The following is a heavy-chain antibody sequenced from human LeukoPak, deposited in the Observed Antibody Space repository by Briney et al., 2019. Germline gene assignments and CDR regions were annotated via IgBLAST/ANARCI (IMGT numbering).Heavy chain of an antibody. CDR2: IYYSGST. CDR1: GGSISSYY. D-gene: IGHD3-10*01. CDR3: ARGSSMVRGVIDY. V-gene: IGHV4-59*01. Sequence: SETLSLTCTVSGGSISSYYWSWIRQPPGKGLEWIGYIYYSGSTNYNPSLKSRVTISVDTSKNQFSLKLSSVTAADTAVYYCARGSSMVRGVIDYWGQGTLVTVSS. J-gene: IGHJ4*02.